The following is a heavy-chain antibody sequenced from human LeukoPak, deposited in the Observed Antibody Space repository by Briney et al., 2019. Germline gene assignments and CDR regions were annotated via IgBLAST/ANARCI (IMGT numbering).Heavy chain of an antibody. CDR3: ARLEWWLRAFDY. V-gene: IGHV4-39*01. CDR2: IYYSGST. CDR1: GGSISSSSYY. Sequence: TSETLSLTCTVSGGSISSSSYYWGWIRQPPGKGLEWIGSIYYSGSTYYNPSLKSRVTISVDTSKNQFSLKLSSVTAADTAVYYCARLEWWLRAFDYWGQGTLVTVSS. D-gene: IGHD5-12*01. J-gene: IGHJ4*02.